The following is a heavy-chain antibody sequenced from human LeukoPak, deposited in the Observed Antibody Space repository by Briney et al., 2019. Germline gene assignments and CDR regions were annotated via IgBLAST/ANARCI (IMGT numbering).Heavy chain of an antibody. D-gene: IGHD1-26*01. CDR2: ISGSGGST. CDR3: AKGRYSGSYYNWFDP. V-gene: IGHV3-23*01. CDR1: GGSFSGYY. J-gene: IGHJ5*02. Sequence: ETLSLTCAVYGGSFSGYYWSWIRQPPGKGLEWVSAISGSGGSTYYADSVKGRFTISRDTSKNTLYLQMNSLRAEDTAVYYCAKGRYSGSYYNWFDPWGQGTLVTVSS.